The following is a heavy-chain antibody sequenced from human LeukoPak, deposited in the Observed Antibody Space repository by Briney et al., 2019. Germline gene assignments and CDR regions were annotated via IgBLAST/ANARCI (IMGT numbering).Heavy chain of an antibody. V-gene: IGHV4-59*08. Sequence: SERLSLTCTVPGGSISSYYWSWIRQPPGKLLEWIGYIYYSGSTNYNPSLKSRVTISVDTSKNQFSLKLSSVTAADTAVYYCARRVRPHEYYCMDVWGQGTTVTVSS. CDR2: IYYSGST. J-gene: IGHJ6*02. CDR1: GGSISSYY. CDR3: ARRVRPHEYYCMDV.